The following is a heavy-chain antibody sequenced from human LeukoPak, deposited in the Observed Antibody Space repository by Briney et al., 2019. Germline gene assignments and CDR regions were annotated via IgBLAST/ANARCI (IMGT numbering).Heavy chain of an antibody. Sequence: GGSLRLFCAASGFTFSSYAMHWVRQAPGKGLEWVAVISYDGSNKYYADSVKGRFTISRDNSKNTLYLQMNSLRAEDTAVYYASVAPDYWGQGTLVTVSS. J-gene: IGHJ4*02. CDR2: ISYDGSNK. V-gene: IGHV3-30-3*01. CDR3: SVAPDY. CDR1: GFTFSSYA. D-gene: IGHD5-12*01.